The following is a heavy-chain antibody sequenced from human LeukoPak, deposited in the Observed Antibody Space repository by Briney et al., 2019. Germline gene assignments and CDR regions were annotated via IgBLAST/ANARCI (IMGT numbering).Heavy chain of an antibody. D-gene: IGHD1-14*01. Sequence: ASVKVSCKASGYTFTGYYMSWVRQAPGQGLEWMGWIDPDSGGTHYAQNFQGWVTMTRDTSISTAYMELSRLRSDDTAVYYCARGTLTAPRSAFDIWGQGTMVTVSS. CDR3: ARGTLTAPRSAFDI. J-gene: IGHJ3*02. CDR2: IDPDSGGT. CDR1: GYTFTGYY. V-gene: IGHV1-2*04.